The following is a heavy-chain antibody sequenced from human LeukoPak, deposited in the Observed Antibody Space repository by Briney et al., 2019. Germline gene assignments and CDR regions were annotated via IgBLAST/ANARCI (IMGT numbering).Heavy chain of an antibody. D-gene: IGHD3-10*01. CDR2: IYPGDSDT. Sequence: KGGESLKISCKGSGYSFTSYWIGWVRQMPGKGLEWMGIIYPGDSDTRYSPSFQGQVTISADKSISTAYLQRSSLKASDTAMYYCARLELYYYGSGSYPPPDYWGQGTLVTVSS. J-gene: IGHJ4*02. CDR3: ARLELYYYGSGSYPPPDY. CDR1: GYSFTSYW. V-gene: IGHV5-51*01.